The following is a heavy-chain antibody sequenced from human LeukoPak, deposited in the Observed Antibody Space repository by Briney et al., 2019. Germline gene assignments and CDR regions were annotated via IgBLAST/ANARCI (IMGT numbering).Heavy chain of an antibody. CDR1: GFTFSSYG. J-gene: IGHJ4*02. CDR2: ISGSGGST. D-gene: IGHD3-9*01. CDR3: ARDGDILTGYYKYYFDY. V-gene: IGHV3-23*01. Sequence: SGGSLRLSCAGSGFTFSSYGMSWVRQAPGKGLEWVSAISGSGGSTYYADSLKGRVTISRDNSKNTLYLQMDSLRAEDTAVYYCARDGDILTGYYKYYFDYWGQGTLVTVSS.